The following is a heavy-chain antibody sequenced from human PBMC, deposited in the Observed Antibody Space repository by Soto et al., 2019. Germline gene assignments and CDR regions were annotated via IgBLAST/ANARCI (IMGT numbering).Heavy chain of an antibody. CDR2: IYHSVAT. CDR1: GYSISSGYY. CDR3: ARDGGRYSGNDY. J-gene: IGHJ4*02. Sequence: SETLSLTCAVSGYSISSGYYWGWIRQPPGKGLEWIGSIYHSVATYYNPSLKSRATISIDTSKNQFSLKLTSVTAADTAVYYCARDGGRYSGNDYWGQGTLVTVSS. D-gene: IGHD1-26*01. V-gene: IGHV4-38-2*02.